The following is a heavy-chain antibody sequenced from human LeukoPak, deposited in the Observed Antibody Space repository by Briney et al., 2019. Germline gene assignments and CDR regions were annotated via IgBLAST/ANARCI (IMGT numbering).Heavy chain of an antibody. V-gene: IGHV4-39*01. Sequence: SETLSLTCIVSGGSISSSNYYWGWIRQPPGKGLEWIGSIYYSGSTYYNPSLKSRVTISVDTSKNQFSLKLSSVTAADTAVYYCARGSSGWYGSATFDYWGQGTLVTVSS. CDR3: ARGSSGWYGSATFDY. D-gene: IGHD6-19*01. CDR2: IYYSGST. J-gene: IGHJ4*02. CDR1: GGSISSSNYY.